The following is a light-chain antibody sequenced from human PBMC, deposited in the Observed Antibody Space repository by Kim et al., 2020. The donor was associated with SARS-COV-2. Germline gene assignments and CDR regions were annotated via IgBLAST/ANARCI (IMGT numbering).Light chain of an antibody. CDR2: GQN. CDR1: NLRTYY. Sequence: SSELTQDPAVSVALGQTVKITCQGDNLRTYYANWYQQKPGQAPVLVMFGQNNRPSGNPDRFSGSSSGNTAPLTITGAQAEDEADYYCKSRDSSGNLLVFG. V-gene: IGLV3-19*01. CDR3: KSRDSSGNLLV. J-gene: IGLJ2*01.